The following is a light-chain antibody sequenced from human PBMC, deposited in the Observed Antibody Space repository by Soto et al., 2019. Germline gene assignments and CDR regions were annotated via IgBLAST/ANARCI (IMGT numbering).Light chain of an antibody. V-gene: IGKV1-27*01. Sequence: DIHSTQSPSSLSSSVVDRVAITCRASQGISNYLAWYQQKPGTVPKLLIYAASTLQSGVPSRFSGSGSGTDFTLTISSLQPEDVATYYCQKCGVAPFTFGGGTKVDIK. CDR1: QGISNY. J-gene: IGKJ4*01. CDR2: AAS. CDR3: QKCGVAPFT.